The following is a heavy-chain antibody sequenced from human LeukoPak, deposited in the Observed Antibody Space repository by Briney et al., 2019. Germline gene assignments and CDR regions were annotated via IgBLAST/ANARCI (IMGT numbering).Heavy chain of an antibody. CDR2: ISASSNKI. CDR3: AGASWFGEWVR. J-gene: IGHJ4*01. D-gene: IGHD3-10*01. Sequence: GGSLRLSCAGSGFTFSTFSMNWVRRAPGKGLEWLSYISASSNKIYYADSVKGRFTISRDNTKNSLHLQMNSLRDDDTAVYYCAGASWFGEWVRWGQGTLVIVSS. CDR1: GFTFSTFS. V-gene: IGHV3-48*02.